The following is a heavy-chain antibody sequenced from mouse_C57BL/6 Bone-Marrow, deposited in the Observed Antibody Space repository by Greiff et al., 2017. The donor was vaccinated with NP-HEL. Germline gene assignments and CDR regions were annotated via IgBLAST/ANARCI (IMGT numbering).Heavy chain of an antibody. CDR3: ARGGKTAQATGY. J-gene: IGHJ2*01. D-gene: IGHD3-2*02. V-gene: IGHV1-59*01. CDR2: IDPSDSYT. CDR1: GYTFTSYW. Sequence: QVQLKQPGAELVRPGTSVKLSCKASGYTFTSYWMHWVKQRPGQGLEWIGVIDPSDSYTNYNQKFKGKATLTVDTSSSTAYMQLSSLTSEDSAVYYCARGGKTAQATGYWGQGTTLTVSS.